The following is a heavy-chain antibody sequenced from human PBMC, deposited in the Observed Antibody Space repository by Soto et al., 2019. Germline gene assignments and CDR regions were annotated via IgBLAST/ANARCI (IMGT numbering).Heavy chain of an antibody. J-gene: IGHJ4*02. CDR2: ITGSSDYT. Sequence: GGSLTLSCQASGFIFSSYAMGWVRQAAGKGLQWVASITGSSDYTSYIASVKGRFTISRDKSKNTLYLRMNSLRAEDTSVYFCAKEQTTGANYPLDCWSQGTLVTVSS. D-gene: IGHD2-8*02. V-gene: IGHV3-23*01. CDR3: AKEQTTGANYPLDC. CDR1: GFIFSSYA.